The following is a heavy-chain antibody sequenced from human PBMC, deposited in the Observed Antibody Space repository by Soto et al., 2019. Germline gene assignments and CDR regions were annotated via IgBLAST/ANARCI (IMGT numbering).Heavy chain of an antibody. V-gene: IGHV3-30*18. CDR2: ISYDGSNK. CDR3: AKDLDTAMVSPDY. Sequence: QAQLVESGGGVVQPGRSLRLSCAASGFTFSSYGMHWVRQAPGKGLEWVAVISYDGSNKYYADSVKGRFTISRDNSKNTLYLQMNSLRAEDTAVYYCAKDLDTAMVSPDYWGQGTLVTVSS. CDR1: GFTFSSYG. J-gene: IGHJ4*02. D-gene: IGHD5-18*01.